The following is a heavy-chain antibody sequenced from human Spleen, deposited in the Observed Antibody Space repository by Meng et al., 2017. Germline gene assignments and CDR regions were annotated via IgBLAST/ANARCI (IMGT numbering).Heavy chain of an antibody. Sequence: QVQLVESGGGVVQPGRSLRLSCAASESPFITYAMNWVRQAPGKGLEWVAVVLSDGNNQYYADSVKGRFTVSRDNSKNTLFLQMNSLRAEDTAVYYCARGDRYFDLWGRGTLVTVSS. CDR3: ARGDRYFDL. D-gene: IGHD3-16*01. CDR1: ESPFITYA. J-gene: IGHJ2*01. CDR2: VLSDGNNQ. V-gene: IGHV3-30-3*01.